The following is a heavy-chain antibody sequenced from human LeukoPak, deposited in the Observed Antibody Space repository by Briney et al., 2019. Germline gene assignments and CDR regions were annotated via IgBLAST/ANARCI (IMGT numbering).Heavy chain of an antibody. CDR3: ARDRCSSTSCYFDY. J-gene: IGHJ4*02. V-gene: IGHV1-18*04. D-gene: IGHD2-2*01. CDR2: ISAYNGNT. Sequence: SVKVSCKASGYTFTSYGISWVRQAPGQGLEWMGWISAYNGNTNYAQKLQGRVTMTTDTSTSTAYMELRCLRSDDTAVYYCARDRCSSTSCYFDYWGQGTLVTVSS. CDR1: GYTFTSYG.